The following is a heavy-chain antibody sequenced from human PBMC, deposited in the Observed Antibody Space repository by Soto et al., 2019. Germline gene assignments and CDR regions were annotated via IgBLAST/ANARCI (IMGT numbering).Heavy chain of an antibody. CDR1: GGTFSSYA. D-gene: IGHD2-15*01. CDR2: IIPIFGTA. CDR3: ARSARPYCSGGSCYSHFDY. Sequence: QVQLVQSGAEVKKPGSSVKVSCKASGGTFSSYAISWVRQAPGQGLEWMGAIIPIFGTANYAQKFQGRVTINADESTSLAYLELSSLRSEDTAVYYCARSARPYCSGGSCYSHFDYWGQGPLVTVAS. J-gene: IGHJ4*02. V-gene: IGHV1-69*12.